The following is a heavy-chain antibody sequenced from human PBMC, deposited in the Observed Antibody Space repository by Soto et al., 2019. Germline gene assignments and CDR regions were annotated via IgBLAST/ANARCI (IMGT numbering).Heavy chain of an antibody. Sequence: EVQLVESGGGLVQPGGSLRLSCAVAGYTFGNHWMHWVRQAPGKGLEWVSRMNSDAGIINYADSVKGRFTVSRDNAKNTLYLKMNSLRVEDTAVYYCATAEVDYWGPGTLVTVSS. CDR1: GYTFGNHW. CDR2: MNSDAGII. CDR3: ATAEVDY. V-gene: IGHV3-74*01. J-gene: IGHJ4*02.